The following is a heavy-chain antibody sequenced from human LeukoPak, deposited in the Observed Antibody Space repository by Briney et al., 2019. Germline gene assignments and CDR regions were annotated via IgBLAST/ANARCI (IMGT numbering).Heavy chain of an antibody. Sequence: PSETLSLTCTVSGYSISSGYYWGWIRQPPGKGREWIGSIYHSGSTYYNPSLKSRVTISVDTSKNQFSLKLSSVTAADTAVYYCARYGSSWYLDYFDYWGQGTLVTVSS. CDR3: ARYGSSWYLDYFDY. D-gene: IGHD6-13*01. V-gene: IGHV4-38-2*02. CDR2: IYHSGST. J-gene: IGHJ4*02. CDR1: GYSISSGYY.